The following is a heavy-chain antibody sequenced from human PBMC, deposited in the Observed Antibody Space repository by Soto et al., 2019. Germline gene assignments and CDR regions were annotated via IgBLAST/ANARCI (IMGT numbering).Heavy chain of an antibody. Sequence: ASVKVSCKASGYTFTSYAMHWVRQAPGQRLEWMGWINAGNGNTKYSQKFQGRVTITRDTSASTAYMELSSLRSEDTAVYYCARRKVTTFYYGMDVWGQGTTFTVSS. J-gene: IGHJ6*02. CDR3: ARRKVTTFYYGMDV. D-gene: IGHD4-4*01. CDR2: INAGNGNT. V-gene: IGHV1-3*01. CDR1: GYTFTSYA.